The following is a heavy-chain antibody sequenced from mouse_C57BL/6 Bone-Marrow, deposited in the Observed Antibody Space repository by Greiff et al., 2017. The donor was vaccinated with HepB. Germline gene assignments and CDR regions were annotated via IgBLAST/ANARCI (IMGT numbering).Heavy chain of an antibody. CDR3: AMDGYYVWFAY. Sequence: QVHLQQPGAELVKPGASVKVSCKASGYTFTSYWMHWVKQRPGQGLEWIGRIHPSDSDTNYNQKFKGKATLTVDKSSSTAYMQLSSLISEDSAVYYCAMDGYYVWFAYWGQGTLVTVSA. D-gene: IGHD2-3*01. V-gene: IGHV1-74*01. CDR1: GYTFTSYW. CDR2: IHPSDSDT. J-gene: IGHJ3*01.